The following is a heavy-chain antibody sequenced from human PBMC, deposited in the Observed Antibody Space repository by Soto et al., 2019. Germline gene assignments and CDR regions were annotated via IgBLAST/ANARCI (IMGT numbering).Heavy chain of an antibody. J-gene: IGHJ4*02. V-gene: IGHV1-69*13. D-gene: IGHD1-20*01. CDR1: GGTFSSYA. Sequence: SVKVSCKASGGTFSSYAISWVRQAPGQGLEWVGGVIPIFGTANYAQKFQGRVTITADESTSTAYMELSSLRSEDAAVYYCARDRAYRRIYYFDYWGQGTLVTVSS. CDR3: ARDRAYRRIYYFDY. CDR2: VIPIFGTA.